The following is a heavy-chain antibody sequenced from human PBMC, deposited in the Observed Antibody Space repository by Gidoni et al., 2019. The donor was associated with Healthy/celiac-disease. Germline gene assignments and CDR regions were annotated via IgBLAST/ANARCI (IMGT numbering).Heavy chain of an antibody. CDR3: ARGIRAVY. CDR2: INHSGST. J-gene: IGHJ4*02. V-gene: IGHV4-34*01. D-gene: IGHD4-17*01. Sequence: VQLQQWGAGLLKPSETLSLTCAVYGGSFSGYYWSWIRQPPGKGLEWIGEINHSGSTNYNPSLKSRVTISVDTSKNQCSLKLSSVTAADTAVYYCARGIRAVYWGQGTLVTVSS. CDR1: GGSFSGYY.